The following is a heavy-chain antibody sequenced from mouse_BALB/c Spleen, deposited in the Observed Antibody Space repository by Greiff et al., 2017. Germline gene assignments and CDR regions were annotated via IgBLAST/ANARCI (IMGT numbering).Heavy chain of an antibody. Sequence: VKLQQPGAELVKPGASVKLSCKASGYTFTSYWMHWVKQRPGQGLEWIGEINPSNGRTNYNEKFKSKATLTVDKSSSTAYMQLSSLTSEDSAVYYCARRPDSVVAHFDYWGQGTTLTVSS. CDR2: INPSNGRT. J-gene: IGHJ2*01. D-gene: IGHD1-1*01. V-gene: IGHV1S81*02. CDR1: GYTFTSYW. CDR3: ARRPDSVVAHFDY.